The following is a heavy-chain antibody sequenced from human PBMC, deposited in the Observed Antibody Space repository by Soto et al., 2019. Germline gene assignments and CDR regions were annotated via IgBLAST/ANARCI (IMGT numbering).Heavy chain of an antibody. CDR2: INTDGSST. V-gene: IGHV3-74*01. CDR3: AREGGDVYYAMDV. D-gene: IGHD3-16*01. J-gene: IGHJ6*02. Sequence: EVQLVESGGGLVQPGGSLRLSCVASGFTFSTYWMHWVRQVPGKGLVWVSRINTDGSSTSYADSVKGRFTISRDNAKNTLYLEMDGLRAEDTAVYYCAREGGDVYYAMDVWGQGTTVTVSS. CDR1: GFTFSTYW.